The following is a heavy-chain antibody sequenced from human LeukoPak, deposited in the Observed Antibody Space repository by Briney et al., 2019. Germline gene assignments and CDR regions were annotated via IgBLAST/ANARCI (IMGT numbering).Heavy chain of an antibody. V-gene: IGHV3-21*04. CDR3: AKIPSISGGWFDP. CDR1: GFTFSSYS. CDR2: ISSSSSYI. J-gene: IGHJ5*02. Sequence: PGGSLRLSCAASGFTFSSYSMNWVRQAPGKGLEWVSSISSSSSYIYYADSVKGRFTISRDNSKNTLYLQMNSLRAEDTAVYYCAKIPSISGGWFDPWGQGTLVTVSS. D-gene: IGHD1-26*01.